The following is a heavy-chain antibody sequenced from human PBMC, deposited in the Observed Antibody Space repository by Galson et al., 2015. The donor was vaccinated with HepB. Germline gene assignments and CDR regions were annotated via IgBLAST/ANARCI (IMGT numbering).Heavy chain of an antibody. Sequence: SLRLACAASGFTFSSYSMNWVRQAPGKGLEWVSYISSSSSTIYYADSVKVRFTISRDNAKNSLYLQMNSLRDEDTAVYYCARDLVELGWFPMSFDYWGQGTLVTVSS. D-gene: IGHD7-27*01. V-gene: IGHV3-48*02. CDR3: ARDLVELGWFPMSFDY. CDR1: GFTFSSYS. J-gene: IGHJ4*02. CDR2: ISSSSSTI.